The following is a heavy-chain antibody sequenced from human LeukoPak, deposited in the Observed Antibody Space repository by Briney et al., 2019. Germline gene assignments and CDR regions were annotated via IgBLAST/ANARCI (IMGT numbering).Heavy chain of an antibody. CDR3: AKNPTMIVVVTPDY. CDR2: ISGSGGST. Sequence: GGSLRLSCAASGFTFSSYAMSWVRQAPGKGLEWVSAISGSGGSTYYADSVKGRFTISRDNSKNTLYLQMNSLRAEDTAVYYCAKNPTMIVVVTPDYWGQGTLVTVSS. J-gene: IGHJ4*02. V-gene: IGHV3-23*01. D-gene: IGHD3-22*01. CDR1: GFTFSSYA.